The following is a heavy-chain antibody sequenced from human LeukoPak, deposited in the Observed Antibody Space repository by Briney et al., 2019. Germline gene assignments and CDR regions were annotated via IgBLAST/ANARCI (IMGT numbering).Heavy chain of an antibody. J-gene: IGHJ3*02. D-gene: IGHD2-8*01. V-gene: IGHV1-2*02. CDR3: ARVRGNADAFDI. Sequence: ASVKVSCKASGYTFTGYYMHWVRQAPGQGPEWMGWINPNSGGTNYAQKFQGRVTMTRDTSISTAYMELSRLRSDDTAVYYCARVRGNADAFDIWGQGTMVTVSS. CDR2: INPNSGGT. CDR1: GYTFTGYY.